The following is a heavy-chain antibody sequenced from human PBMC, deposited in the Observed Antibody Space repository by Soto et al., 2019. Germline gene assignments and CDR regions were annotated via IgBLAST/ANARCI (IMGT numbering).Heavy chain of an antibody. D-gene: IGHD3-3*01. V-gene: IGHV1-3*01. Sequence: ASVKVCCKASGYTFTDYAIPWVRPAPAQKLEWMGWINAGNGNTKYSQKFQGRVTITRDTSASTAYIELSSLRSEDTAVYYCAIEHYFWIGYFFAYWGQRTLVTGSS. J-gene: IGHJ4*02. CDR1: GYTFTDYA. CDR3: AIEHYFWIGYFFAY. CDR2: INAGNGNT.